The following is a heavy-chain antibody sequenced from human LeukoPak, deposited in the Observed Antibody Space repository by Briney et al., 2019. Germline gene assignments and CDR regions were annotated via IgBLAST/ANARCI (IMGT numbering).Heavy chain of an antibody. D-gene: IGHD5-18*01. CDR1: GFTFSSYW. CDR2: ISGSGGST. J-gene: IGHJ5*02. CDR3: ARGYSYDWFDP. V-gene: IGHV3-23*01. Sequence: GGSLRLSCAASGFTFSSYWMSWVRQAPGKGLEWVSTISGSGGSTYYADSVKGRFTISRDNSKNTLYLQMNSLRAEDTVVYYCARGYSYDWFDPWGQGTLVTVSS.